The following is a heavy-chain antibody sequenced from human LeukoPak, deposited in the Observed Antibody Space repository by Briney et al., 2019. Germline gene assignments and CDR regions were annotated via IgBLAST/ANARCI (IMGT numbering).Heavy chain of an antibody. CDR2: ISPYKGDR. CDR1: GYTFTGYY. D-gene: IGHD4-17*01. J-gene: IGHJ4*02. CDR3: ATEGGWQPTDYGDNVY. Sequence: ASVKVSCKASGYTFTGYYMHWVRQAPGQGLEWMGWISPYKGDRNYAQSLQGRVTMTTDTSMSTAYMEVRSLRSDDTAVYYCATEGGWQPTDYGDNVYWGQGTLVTVSS. V-gene: IGHV1-18*04.